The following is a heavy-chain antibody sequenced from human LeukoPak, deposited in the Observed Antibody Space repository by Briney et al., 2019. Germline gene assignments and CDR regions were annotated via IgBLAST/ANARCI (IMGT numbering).Heavy chain of an antibody. CDR1: GFSFSSYA. CDR2: LSGSGGST. Sequence: PGGSLRLSCAASGFSFSSYAMSWVRQAPGKGLEWVSALSGSGGSTYYADSVKGRFTISRDNSKNTLYLQMYSLRAEDTAVYYCAKDPNELGYCSGGSCYPFDYWGQGTLVTVCS. V-gene: IGHV3-23*01. D-gene: IGHD2-15*01. CDR3: AKDPNELGYCSGGSCYPFDY. J-gene: IGHJ4*02.